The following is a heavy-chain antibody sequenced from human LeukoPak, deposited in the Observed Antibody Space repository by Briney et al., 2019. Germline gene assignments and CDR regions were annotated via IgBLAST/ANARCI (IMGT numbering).Heavy chain of an antibody. D-gene: IGHD6-6*01. V-gene: IGHV4-38-2*01. J-gene: IGHJ4*02. Sequence: SETLSLTCAVSGYSISSGYHWGWIRQPPGKGLEWIGSIHHSGTTYYNPSLKSRVTISVDTSKSQFSLELNSVTAADTAVYYCAKPLTSSSHFYDCWGQGALVTVSS. CDR2: IHHSGTT. CDR3: AKPLTSSSHFYDC. CDR1: GYSISSGYH.